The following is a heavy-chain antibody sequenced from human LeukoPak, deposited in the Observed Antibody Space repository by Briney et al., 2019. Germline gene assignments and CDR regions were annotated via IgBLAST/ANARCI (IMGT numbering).Heavy chain of an antibody. CDR2: INHSGST. CDR3: ARGRYYYDSSGYYLSPGFDY. CDR1: GGSFSGYY. D-gene: IGHD3-22*01. Sequence: SETLSLACAVYGGSFSGYYWSWIRQPPGKGLEWIVEINHSGSTNYNPSLKSRVTISVDTSKNQFSLKLSSVTAADTAVYYCARGRYYYDSSGYYLSPGFDYWGQGTLVTVSS. V-gene: IGHV4-34*01. J-gene: IGHJ4*02.